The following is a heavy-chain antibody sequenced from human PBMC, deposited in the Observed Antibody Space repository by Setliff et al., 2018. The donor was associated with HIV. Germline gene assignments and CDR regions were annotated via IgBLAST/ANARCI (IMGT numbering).Heavy chain of an antibody. CDR2: INHSGSI. CDR1: GGSFSGYY. V-gene: IGHV4-34*01. Sequence: SETLSLTCAVYGGSFSGYYWSWIRQSPGKGLEWIGEINHSGSINYNPSLKSRVTISVDTSKNQFSLKLSSVTAADTAVYYCARARAAAGTQGTFDYWGQGTLVTVSS. J-gene: IGHJ4*02. D-gene: IGHD6-13*01. CDR3: ARARAAAGTQGTFDY.